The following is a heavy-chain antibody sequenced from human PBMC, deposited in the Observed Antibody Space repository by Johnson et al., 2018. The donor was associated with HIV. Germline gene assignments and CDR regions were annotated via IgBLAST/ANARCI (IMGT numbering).Heavy chain of an antibody. CDR3: AKDGYYDFWSGYQGADAFDI. V-gene: IGHV3-30*18. Sequence: QVQLVESEGGVVQPGRSLRLSCAASGFTFSSYGMHWVRQAPGKGLEWVAVISYDGSNKYYADSVKGRFTISRDNSKNTLYLQMNSLRAEDTAVYYCAKDGYYDFWSGYQGADAFDIWGQGTMVTVSS. J-gene: IGHJ3*02. D-gene: IGHD3-3*01. CDR2: ISYDGSNK. CDR1: GFTFSSYG.